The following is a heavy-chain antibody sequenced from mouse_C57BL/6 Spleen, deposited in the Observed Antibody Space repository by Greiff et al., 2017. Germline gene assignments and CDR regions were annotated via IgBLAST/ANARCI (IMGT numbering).Heavy chain of an antibody. Sequence: QVQLKESGPELVKPGASVKISCKASGYTFTDYYINWVKQRPGQGLEWIGWIFPGSGSTYYNEKFKGKATLTVDKSSSTAYMLLSSLTSEDSAVYFCARWELRGYYYAMDYWGQGTSVTVSS. J-gene: IGHJ4*01. D-gene: IGHD2-1*01. CDR2: IFPGSGST. CDR1: GYTFTDYY. V-gene: IGHV1-75*01. CDR3: ARWELRGYYYAMDY.